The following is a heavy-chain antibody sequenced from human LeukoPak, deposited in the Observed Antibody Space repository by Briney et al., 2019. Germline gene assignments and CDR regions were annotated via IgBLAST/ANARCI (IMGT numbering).Heavy chain of an antibody. CDR2: ISGSGGST. J-gene: IGHJ4*02. CDR1: GFTFSSYG. D-gene: IGHD5-18*01. CDR3: AKFIQLAPYFDY. V-gene: IGHV3-23*01. Sequence: GGSLRLSCAASGFTFSSYGMSWARQAPGKGLEWVSAISGSGGSTYYADSVKGRFTISRDNSKNTLYLQMNSLRAEDTAVYYCAKFIQLAPYFDYWGQGTLVAVSS.